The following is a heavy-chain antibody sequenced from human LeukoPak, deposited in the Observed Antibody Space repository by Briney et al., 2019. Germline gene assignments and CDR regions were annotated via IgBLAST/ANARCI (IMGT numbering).Heavy chain of an antibody. J-gene: IGHJ4*02. Sequence: SETLSLTCTVSGGSISSSSYYWGWIRQPPGKGLEWIGSIYYSGSTYYNPSLKSRVTISVDTSKNQFSLKLSSVTAADTAVYYCAGSRGYSFLSSRWGQGTLVTVSS. V-gene: IGHV4-39*01. CDR3: AGSRGYSFLSSR. CDR2: IYYSGST. D-gene: IGHD5-18*01. CDR1: GGSISSSSYY.